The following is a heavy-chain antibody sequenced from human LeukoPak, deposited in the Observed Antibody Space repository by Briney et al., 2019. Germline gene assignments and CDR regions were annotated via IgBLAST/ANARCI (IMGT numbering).Heavy chain of an antibody. Sequence: GGSLRLSCAASGFTVNSNYMSWVRQAPGKGLEWVSVIYSGGSTYYADSVKGRFTISRDNSKNTLYLQMNSLRAEDTAVYYCARDRRSPRTLGYYFDYWGQGTLVTVSS. J-gene: IGHJ4*02. CDR1: GFTVNSNY. V-gene: IGHV3-66*02. CDR2: IYSGGST. D-gene: IGHD7-27*01. CDR3: ARDRRSPRTLGYYFDY.